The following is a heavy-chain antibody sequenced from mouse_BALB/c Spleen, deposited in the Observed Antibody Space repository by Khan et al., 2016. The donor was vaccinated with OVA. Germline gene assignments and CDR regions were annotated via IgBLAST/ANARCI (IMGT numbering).Heavy chain of an antibody. CDR3: ARENYRYLDY. J-gene: IGHJ2*01. Sequence: QVQLQQSGAELARPGASVKLSCTASGYTFTDYYINWVKQRTGQGLEWIGEIYPGSGNTYYNEKFKGKATLTADKSSSTAYMQLSSLTSEDPAVDFCARENYRYLDYWGQGTTLTVSA. CDR2: IYPGSGNT. V-gene: IGHV1-77*01. CDR1: GYTFTDYY. D-gene: IGHD2-14*01.